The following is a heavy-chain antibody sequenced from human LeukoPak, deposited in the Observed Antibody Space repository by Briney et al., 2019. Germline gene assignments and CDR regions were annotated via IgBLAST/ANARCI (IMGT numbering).Heavy chain of an antibody. Sequence: GGSLTLSCAASGFTLTTFWISCVRQAPGRGLEWVATIKQAGRERYYVASVKGRFTITRDNARNSLYLQMNSLRAEDTGVYYCAGSGWQVYLDYWGQGALVTVSS. V-gene: IGHV3-7*01. CDR2: IKQAGRER. J-gene: IGHJ4*02. D-gene: IGHD6-19*01. CDR1: GFTLTTFW. CDR3: AGSGWQVYLDY.